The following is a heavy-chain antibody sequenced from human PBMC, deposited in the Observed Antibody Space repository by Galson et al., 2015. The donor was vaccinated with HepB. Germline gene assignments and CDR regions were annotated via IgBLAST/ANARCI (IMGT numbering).Heavy chain of an antibody. V-gene: IGHV3-30*18. Sequence: SLRLSCAASGFTFSSYGMHWVRQAPGKGLEWVAVITYNGRVENYSDSVKGRFTISRDNSKNTLYLQMNSLRAEDKAMYYCAKAGGRYQLLYWFDPWGQGTLVTVSP. CDR2: ITYNGRVE. D-gene: IGHD2-2*01. CDR3: AKAGGRYQLLYWFDP. CDR1: GFTFSSYG. J-gene: IGHJ5*02.